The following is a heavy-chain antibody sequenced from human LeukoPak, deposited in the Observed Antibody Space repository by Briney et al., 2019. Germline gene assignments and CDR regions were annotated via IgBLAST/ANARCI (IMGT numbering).Heavy chain of an antibody. CDR3: ARVTSRSGGSSPWNY. J-gene: IGHJ4*02. CDR1: GYTFTIYD. D-gene: IGHD2-15*01. V-gene: IGHV1-8*01. Sequence: ASVKVSCKASGYTFTIYDINWGRQATGQGLEWMGLMNPNSGNTGYAQKFQGRVTMTRNTSISTAYMELSSPRSEDTAVYYCARVTSRSGGSSPWNYWGQGTLVTVSS. CDR2: MNPNSGNT.